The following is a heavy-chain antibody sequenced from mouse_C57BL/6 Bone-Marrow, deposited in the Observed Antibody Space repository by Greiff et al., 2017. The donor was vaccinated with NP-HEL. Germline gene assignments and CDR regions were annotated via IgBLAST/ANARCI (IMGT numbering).Heavy chain of an antibody. V-gene: IGHV14-4*01. CDR2: IDPENGDT. J-gene: IGHJ2*01. CDR1: GFNIKDDY. Sequence: EVKVVESGAELVRPGASVKLSCTASGFNIKDDYMHWVKQRPEQGLEWIGWIDPENGDTEYASKFQGKATITADTSSNTAYLQLSSLTSEDTAVYYCTTWDSSGYVGYWGQGTTLTVSS. D-gene: IGHD3-2*02. CDR3: TTWDSSGYVGY.